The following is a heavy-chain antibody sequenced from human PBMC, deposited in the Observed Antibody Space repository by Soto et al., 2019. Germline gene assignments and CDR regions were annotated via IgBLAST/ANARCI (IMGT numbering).Heavy chain of an antibody. D-gene: IGHD3-3*01. CDR1: GGTFSSYA. J-gene: IGHJ4*02. Sequence: EASVKVSCKASGGTFSSYAISWVRQAPGQGLEWMGGIIPIFGTANYAQKFQGRVTITADESTSTAYMELSSLRSEDTAVYYCARAFWRAYDFWSGYTSYFDYWGQGTLVTVSS. CDR2: IIPIFGTA. V-gene: IGHV1-69*13. CDR3: ARAFWRAYDFWSGYTSYFDY.